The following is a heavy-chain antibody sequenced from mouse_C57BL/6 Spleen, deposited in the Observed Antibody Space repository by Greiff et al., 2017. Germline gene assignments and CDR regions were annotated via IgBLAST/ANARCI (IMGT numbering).Heavy chain of an antibody. Sequence: QVQLQQSGAELVKPGASVKISCKASGYAFRRYWMNWVKQRPGKGLEWIGQIYPGNGDTNSNGKFKGKATLNADKSSRTAYMQLSSLTSEDSSVYFCARSYYDYGEAWFAYWGQGTLVTVSS. J-gene: IGHJ3*01. CDR2: IYPGNGDT. V-gene: IGHV1-80*01. CDR1: GYAFRRYW. D-gene: IGHD2-4*01. CDR3: ARSYYDYGEAWFAY.